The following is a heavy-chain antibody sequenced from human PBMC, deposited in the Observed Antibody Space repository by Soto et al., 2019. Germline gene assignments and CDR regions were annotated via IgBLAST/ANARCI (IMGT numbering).Heavy chain of an antibody. CDR1: GFTFSSYS. V-gene: IGHV3-21*01. J-gene: IGHJ4*02. Sequence: EVQLVESGGGLVKPGGSLRLSCAASGFTFSSYSMNWVRQAPGKGLEWVSSISSSSSYIYYADSVKGRFTISRDNAKNSLYLQMNSQRAQDTAVYYCARDWNDDGTVYWGQGTLVTVSS. D-gene: IGHD1-1*01. CDR3: ARDWNDDGTVY. CDR2: ISSSSSYI.